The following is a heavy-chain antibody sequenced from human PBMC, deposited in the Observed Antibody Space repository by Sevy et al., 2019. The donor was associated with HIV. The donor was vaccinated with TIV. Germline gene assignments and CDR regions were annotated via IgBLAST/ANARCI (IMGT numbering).Heavy chain of an antibody. CDR2: INHSGST. J-gene: IGHJ4*02. CDR1: GGSFSGYY. D-gene: IGHD2-2*01. CDR3: ARGGAGYCSSTSCSSIPYDSGSYSNFPPTLGY. Sequence: SETLSLTCAVYGGSFSGYYWSWIRQPPGKGLEWIGEINHSGSTNYNPSLKSRVTISVDTSKNQFSLKLSSLTAADTAVYYCARGGAGYCSSTSCSSIPYDSGSYSNFPPTLGYWGQGTLVTVSS. V-gene: IGHV4-34*01.